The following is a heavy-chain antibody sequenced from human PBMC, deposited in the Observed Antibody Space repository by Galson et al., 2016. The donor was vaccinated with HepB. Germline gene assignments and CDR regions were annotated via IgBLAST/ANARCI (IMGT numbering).Heavy chain of an antibody. D-gene: IGHD1-1*01. V-gene: IGHV6-1*01. J-gene: IGHJ3*02. CDR1: GGSVSSDSVA. CDR2: TFYRSKWYN. Sequence: CAISGGSVSSDSVAWNWIRQTPSRGLEWLGRTFYRSKWYNDYGVSVKSRISFNPDTSKNQFSLQLNSVTPEDTAIYYCARDQGPQRYLDIWGQGTMVTVFS. CDR3: ARDQGPQRYLDI.